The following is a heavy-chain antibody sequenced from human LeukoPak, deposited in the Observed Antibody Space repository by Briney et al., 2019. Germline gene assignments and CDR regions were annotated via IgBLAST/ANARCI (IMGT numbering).Heavy chain of an antibody. CDR1: GYTFTGYY. J-gene: IGHJ4*02. D-gene: IGHD5-18*01. Sequence: SVKVSCKASGYTFTGYYMHWVRPAPGQGLEWMGGIIPIFGTANYAQKFQGRVTITADKSTSTAYMELSSLRSEDTAVYYCARDRGYSYGPGDYWGQVTLVTVSS. CDR2: IIPIFGTA. CDR3: ARDRGYSYGPGDY. V-gene: IGHV1-69*06.